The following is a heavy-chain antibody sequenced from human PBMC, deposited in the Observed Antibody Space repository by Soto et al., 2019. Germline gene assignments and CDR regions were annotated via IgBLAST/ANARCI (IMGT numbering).Heavy chain of an antibody. V-gene: IGHV1-18*01. Sequence: GASVKVSCKDSGYTFTSYGISRVRQAPGQGLEWMGWISAYNGNTNYAQKLQGRVTMTTDTSTSTAYMELRSLRSDDTAVYYCARDYYDILTGYYKVLDYWGQGTLVTVSS. CDR1: GYTFTSYG. CDR3: ARDYYDILTGYYKVLDY. J-gene: IGHJ4*02. CDR2: ISAYNGNT. D-gene: IGHD3-9*01.